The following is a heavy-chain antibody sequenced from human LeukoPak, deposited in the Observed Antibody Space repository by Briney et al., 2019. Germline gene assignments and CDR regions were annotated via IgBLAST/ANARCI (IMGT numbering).Heavy chain of an antibody. CDR3: VRTAGRDGGPN. J-gene: IGHJ4*02. CDR1: GFTFSDLY. Sequence: GGSLRLSCAISGFTFSDLYMSWIRQAPGKGLEWISYISGSGGDTKYADSVKGRFTISRDNAAKSFYLQMNSLRVDDTAVYYCVRTAGRDGGPNWGQGNLVTVS. D-gene: IGHD2-21*02. V-gene: IGHV3-11*03. CDR2: ISGSGGDT.